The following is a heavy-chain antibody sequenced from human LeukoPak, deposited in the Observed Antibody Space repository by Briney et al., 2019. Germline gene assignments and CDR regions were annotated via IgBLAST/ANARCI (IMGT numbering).Heavy chain of an antibody. CDR2: IKQDGTEK. J-gene: IGHJ5*02. V-gene: IGHV3-7*01. CDR1: GFTFSSYW. D-gene: IGHD6-19*01. CDR3: ARDVVAGYPGAFDP. Sequence: GGSLRLSCAASGFTFSSYWMSWVRQAPGKGLEWVANIKQDGTEKYYLDSVKGRITISRDNANNSLYLQMNSLRAEDTAVYYCARDVVAGYPGAFDPWGQGTLVTVSS.